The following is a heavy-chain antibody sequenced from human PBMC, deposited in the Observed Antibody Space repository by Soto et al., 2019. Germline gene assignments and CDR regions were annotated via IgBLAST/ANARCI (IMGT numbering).Heavy chain of an antibody. V-gene: IGHV3-48*02. D-gene: IGHD3-22*01. CDR2: ISSSSSTI. J-gene: IGHJ2*01. CDR1: GFTFSIYS. CDR3: ASAGDTSGYYSDRPFWYFDL. Sequence: GGSLRLSCAASGFTFSIYSMTWVRQAPGKGLEWVSYISSSSSTIYYADSVKGRFTISRDNAQTSLHLQMNSLRDEDTAVYYCASAGDTSGYYSDRPFWYFDLWGRGTLVAVSS.